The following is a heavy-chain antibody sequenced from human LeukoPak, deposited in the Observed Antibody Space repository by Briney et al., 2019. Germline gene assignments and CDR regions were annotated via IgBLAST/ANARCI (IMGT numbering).Heavy chain of an antibody. J-gene: IGHJ6*02. CDR2: ISGSGGST. Sequence: GGSLRLSCAASGFTFSSYAMSWVRQAPGKGLEWVSAISGSGGSTYYADSVKGRFTISRDNSKTTLYLQMNSLRAEDTAVYYCAKAHYYGSGSYSHYYGMDVWGQGTTVTVSS. CDR1: GFTFSSYA. CDR3: AKAHYYGSGSYSHYYGMDV. D-gene: IGHD3-10*01. V-gene: IGHV3-23*01.